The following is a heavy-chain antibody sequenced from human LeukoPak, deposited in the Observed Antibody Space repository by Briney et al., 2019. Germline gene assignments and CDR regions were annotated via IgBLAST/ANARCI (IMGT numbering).Heavy chain of an antibody. D-gene: IGHD3-22*01. Sequence: ASVKVSCKASGYTFTSYGISWVRQAPGQGLEWMGWISAYNGNTNYAQKLQGRVTMTTDTSTSTAYMELRSTRSDDTAVYYCARVDYYDSSGYFSPHYYYYGMDVWGQGTTVTVSS. CDR1: GYTFTSYG. CDR2: ISAYNGNT. J-gene: IGHJ6*02. CDR3: ARVDYYDSSGYFSPHYYYYGMDV. V-gene: IGHV1-18*01.